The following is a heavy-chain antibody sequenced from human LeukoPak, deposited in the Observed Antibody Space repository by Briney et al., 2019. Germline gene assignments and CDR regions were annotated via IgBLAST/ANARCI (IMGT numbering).Heavy chain of an antibody. CDR2: INAGNGNT. V-gene: IGHV1-3*01. J-gene: IGHJ4*02. D-gene: IGHD5-18*01. CDR3: ASERTAMVIDY. Sequence: ASVKVSCKAFRYTFTSYAMHWVRQAPGQRLEWMGWINAGNGNTKYSQKFQGRVTITRDTSASTAYMELSSLRSEDTAVYYCASERTAMVIDYWGQGTLVTVSS. CDR1: RYTFTSYA.